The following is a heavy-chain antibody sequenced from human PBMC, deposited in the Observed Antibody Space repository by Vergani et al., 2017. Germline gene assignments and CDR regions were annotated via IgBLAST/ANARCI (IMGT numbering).Heavy chain of an antibody. D-gene: IGHD1-26*01. CDR1: GGSLSSYY. CDR2: IYYSGST. Sequence: QVQLQESGPGLVKPSETLFLTCTVPGGSLSSYYWSWIRQPPGKGLEWIGYIYYSGSTNDNPSLKSRVTISVDTSKNQFSLKLSSVTAADTAVYYCARDLEVGATGWFDPWGQGTRVTVSS. V-gene: IGHV4-59*01. CDR3: ARDLEVGATGWFDP. J-gene: IGHJ5*02.